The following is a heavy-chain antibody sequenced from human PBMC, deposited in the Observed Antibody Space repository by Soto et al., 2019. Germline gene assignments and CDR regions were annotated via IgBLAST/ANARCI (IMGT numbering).Heavy chain of an antibody. D-gene: IGHD2-2*01. CDR2: IYYSGST. V-gene: IGHV4-31*03. J-gene: IGHJ6*02. CDR3: VCSTSAYYYYYGMDV. CDR1: GGSISSGGYY. Sequence: QVQLQESGPGLVKPSQTLSLTCTVSGGSISSGGYYWSWIRQHPGKGLEWIGYIYYSGSTYYNPPLKSRVTISVDTSKNQFSLKLSSVTAADTAVYYCVCSTSAYYYYYGMDVWGQGTTVTVSS.